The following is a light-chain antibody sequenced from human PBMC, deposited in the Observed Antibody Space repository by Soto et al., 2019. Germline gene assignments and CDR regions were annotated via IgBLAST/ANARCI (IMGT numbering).Light chain of an antibody. J-gene: IGKJ2*01. CDR2: VAS. Sequence: EIVLTQSPGTLSLSPGERATRSCRASRSLTSSYLAWYQQKPGHAPRLLIYVASSRATGIPVRFSGSGSGTDFTLTISRLQPEDFAVYYCQQYETSPPSDTFGQGNKLEIK. V-gene: IGKV3-20*01. CDR1: RSLTSSY. CDR3: QQYETSPPSDT.